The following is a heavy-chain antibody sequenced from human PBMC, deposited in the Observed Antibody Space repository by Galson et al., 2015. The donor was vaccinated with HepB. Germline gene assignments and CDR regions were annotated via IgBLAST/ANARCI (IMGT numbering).Heavy chain of an antibody. V-gene: IGHV3-23*01. CDR2: ISSAGDGT. Sequence: SLRLSCAASGFTFNIYAMNWVRQAPGKGLEWVSNISSAGDGTNYADSVKGRFTISRDNSKNTLHLVLNSLTADDTAVYYSAKSRWEQVLLQELGYAMDVWGQGTTVTVSS. D-gene: IGHD4-11*01. J-gene: IGHJ6*02. CDR1: GFTFNIYA. CDR3: AKSRWEQVLLQELGYAMDV.